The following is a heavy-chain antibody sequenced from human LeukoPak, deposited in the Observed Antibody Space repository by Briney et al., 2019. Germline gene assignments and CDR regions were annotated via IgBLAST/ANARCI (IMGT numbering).Heavy chain of an antibody. Sequence: PSETLSLTCAVYGGSFSGYYWSWIRQPPGKGLEWIGEINHSGSTNYNPSLKSRVTISVDTSKNQFSLKLSSVTAADTAVYYWAESLRWLHGGAFDIWGQGTMVTVSS. V-gene: IGHV4-34*01. J-gene: IGHJ3*02. CDR3: AESLRWLHGGAFDI. D-gene: IGHD5-24*01. CDR2: INHSGST. CDR1: GGSFSGYY.